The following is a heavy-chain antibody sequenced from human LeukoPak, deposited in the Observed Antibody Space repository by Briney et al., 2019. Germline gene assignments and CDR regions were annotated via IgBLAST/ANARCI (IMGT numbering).Heavy chain of an antibody. Sequence: GGSLRLSCAASGFTFSNAWMSWVRQAPGKGLEWVGRIKSKTDGGTTDYAAPVKGRFTISRDDSKNTLYLQMNSLKTEDTAVYYCTTGIAARRFSSMGDYWGQGTLVTVSS. J-gene: IGHJ4*02. V-gene: IGHV3-15*01. D-gene: IGHD6-6*01. CDR2: IKSKTDGGTT. CDR1: GFTFSNAW. CDR3: TTGIAARRFSSMGDY.